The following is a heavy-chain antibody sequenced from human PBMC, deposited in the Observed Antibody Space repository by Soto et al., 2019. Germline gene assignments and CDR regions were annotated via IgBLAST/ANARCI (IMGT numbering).Heavy chain of an antibody. D-gene: IGHD3-22*01. Sequence: GPEVKKPGASVKVSCKASGYTFDIYGISWVRQVPGKGPEGMGWISADNGDTKYAQRMQGRVTMTTDTATSTAYMELRSLRSDDTAVYYCARDRSYYYDSSGYPFDFWGQGSLVTVSS. CDR1: GYTFDIYG. J-gene: IGHJ4*02. CDR2: ISADNGDT. CDR3: ARDRSYYYDSSGYPFDF. V-gene: IGHV1-18*01.